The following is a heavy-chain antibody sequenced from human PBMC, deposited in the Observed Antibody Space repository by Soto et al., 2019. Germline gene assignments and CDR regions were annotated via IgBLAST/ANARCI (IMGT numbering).Heavy chain of an antibody. CDR2: VSGSGGNT. V-gene: IGHV3-23*01. Sequence: EVQLLESGGGLVQPGESLRLSCAASGFTISGYAMSWVRQAPGKGLAWVSTVSGSGGNTYYADSVKGRFTISRDNSKNTLYLEMNRVRADDTAVCYCARYLSSSSAYYFSGMDVWGQGTTVTVSS. CDR1: GFTISGYA. D-gene: IGHD6-6*01. CDR3: ARYLSSSSAYYFSGMDV. J-gene: IGHJ6*02.